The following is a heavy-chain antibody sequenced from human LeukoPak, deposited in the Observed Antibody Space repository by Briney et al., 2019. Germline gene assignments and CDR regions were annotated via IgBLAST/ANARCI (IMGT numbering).Heavy chain of an antibody. V-gene: IGHV3-30-3*01. CDR3: TITRHGDADY. D-gene: IGHD4-17*01. J-gene: IGHJ4*02. Sequence: GGSLRLSCAASGFTFSSYAMHWVRQAPGKGLEWVAVISYDGSNKYYADSVKGRFTISRDNSKNTLYLQVNSLRVEDTAVYYCTITRHGDADYWGQGTLVTVSS. CDR2: ISYDGSNK. CDR1: GFTFSSYA.